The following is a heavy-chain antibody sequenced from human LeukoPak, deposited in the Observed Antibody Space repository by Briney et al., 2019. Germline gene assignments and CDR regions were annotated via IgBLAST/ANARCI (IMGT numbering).Heavy chain of an antibody. D-gene: IGHD3-22*01. CDR1: GFTFSSYG. CDR2: ICYDGSNK. Sequence: GGSLRLSCAASGFTFSSYGMHWVRQAPGKGLEWVAVICYDGSNKYYADSVKGRFTISRDNSKNTLYLQMNSLRAEDTAVYYCARDQEKDYYDSSGYFDYWGQGTLVTVSS. CDR3: ARDQEKDYYDSSGYFDY. J-gene: IGHJ4*02. V-gene: IGHV3-33*01.